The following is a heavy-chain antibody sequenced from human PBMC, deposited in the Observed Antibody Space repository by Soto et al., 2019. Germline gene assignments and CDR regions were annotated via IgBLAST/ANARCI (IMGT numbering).Heavy chain of an antibody. CDR3: AKEFFDSSGFYPSLDALDI. J-gene: IGHJ3*02. Sequence: QVQLAESGGGVVQPGRSLTITCAASGFTLGTYGMHWVHQAPGKGLEWVAVISNDGGDKYYSDSVMGRFTISRDNSKNTLFLQMNSLRAEDTAVYFCAKEFFDSSGFYPSLDALDIWGQGTVVTVSS. CDR2: ISNDGGDK. CDR1: GFTLGTYG. D-gene: IGHD3-22*01. V-gene: IGHV3-30*18.